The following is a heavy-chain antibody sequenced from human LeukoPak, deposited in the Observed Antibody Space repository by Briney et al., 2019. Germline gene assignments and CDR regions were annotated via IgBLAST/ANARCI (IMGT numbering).Heavy chain of an antibody. V-gene: IGHV3-66*01. D-gene: IGHD3-16*01. J-gene: IGHJ3*02. Sequence: PGGSLRLSCAASGFTVSRNYMSWVRQAPGKGLEWVSVIYSGGSTYYADSVKGRFTISRDNSKNTLYLQMNSLRAEDTAVYYCARDQEGDPGGAFDIWGQGTMVTVSS. CDR3: ARDQEGDPGGAFDI. CDR1: GFTVSRNY. CDR2: IYSGGST.